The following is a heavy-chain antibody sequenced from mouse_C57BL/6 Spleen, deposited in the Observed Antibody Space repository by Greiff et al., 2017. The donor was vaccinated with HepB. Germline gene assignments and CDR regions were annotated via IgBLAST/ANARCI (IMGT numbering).Heavy chain of an antibody. J-gene: IGHJ2*01. V-gene: IGHV1-19*01. CDR2: INPYNGGT. CDR1: GYTFTDYY. D-gene: IGHD2-1*01. Sequence: EVQLVESGPVLVKPGASVKMSCKASGYTFTDYYMNWVKQSHGKSLEWIGVINPYNGGTSYNQKFKGKATLTVDKSSSTAYMELNSLTSEDSAVYYCARGKYGNYGVYWGQGTTLTVSS. CDR3: ARGKYGNYGVY.